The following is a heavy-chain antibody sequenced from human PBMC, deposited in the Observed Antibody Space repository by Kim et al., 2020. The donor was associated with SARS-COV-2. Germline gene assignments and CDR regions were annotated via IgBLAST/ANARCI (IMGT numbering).Heavy chain of an antibody. Sequence: SETLSLTCTVSGGSISSSSYYWGWIRQPPGKGLEWIGSIYYSGSTYYNPSLKSRVTISVDTSKNQFSLKLSSVTAADTAVYYCARRSRGGYDLPYWGQGTLVTVSS. D-gene: IGHD5-12*01. CDR3: ARRSRGGYDLPY. CDR2: IYYSGST. V-gene: IGHV4-39*01. CDR1: GGSISSSSYY. J-gene: IGHJ4*02.